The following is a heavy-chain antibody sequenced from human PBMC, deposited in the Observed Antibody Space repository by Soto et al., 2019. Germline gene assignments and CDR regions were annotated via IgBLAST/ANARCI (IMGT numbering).Heavy chain of an antibody. J-gene: IGHJ3*02. D-gene: IGHD2-2*01. CDR2: IGTAGDT. CDR1: GFTFSSYD. CDR3: ARAGYCSSTSCYAGHAFDI. V-gene: IGHV3-13*01. Sequence: PGGSLRLSCAASGFTFSSYDMHWVRQATGKGLEWVSAIGTAGDTYYPGSVKGRFTISRENAKNSLYLQMNSLRAEDTAVYYCARAGYCSSTSCYAGHAFDIWGQGTMVTVSS.